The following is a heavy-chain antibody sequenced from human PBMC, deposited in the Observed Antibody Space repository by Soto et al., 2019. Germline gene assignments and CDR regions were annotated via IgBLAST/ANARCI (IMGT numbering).Heavy chain of an antibody. V-gene: IGHV4-30-4*01. CDR2: IYYSGST. Sequence: SETLSLTCTVSGGSISSGDYYWSWIRQPPGKGLEWIGYIYYSGSTYYNPSLKSRVTISVDTSKNQFSLKLSSVTAADTAVYYCERVEYKKPSYYYGMDVWGQGTTVTVSS. J-gene: IGHJ6*02. CDR3: ERVEYKKPSYYYGMDV. CDR1: GGSISSGDYY. D-gene: IGHD1-1*01.